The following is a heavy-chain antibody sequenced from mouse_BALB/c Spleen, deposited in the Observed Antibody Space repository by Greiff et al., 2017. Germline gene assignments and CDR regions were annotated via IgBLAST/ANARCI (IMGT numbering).Heavy chain of an antibody. D-gene: IGHD3-2*02. V-gene: IGHV5-6*01. CDR1: GFTFSSYG. CDR3: ARDQGGGYFDV. J-gene: IGHJ1*01. Sequence: EVQLQESGGDLVKPGGSLKLSCAASGFTFSSYGMSWVRQTPDKRLEWVATISDGGSYTYYPDSVKGRFTISRDNAKNNLYLQMSSLKSEDTAMYYCARDQGGGYFDVWGAGTTVTVSS. CDR2: ISDGGSYT.